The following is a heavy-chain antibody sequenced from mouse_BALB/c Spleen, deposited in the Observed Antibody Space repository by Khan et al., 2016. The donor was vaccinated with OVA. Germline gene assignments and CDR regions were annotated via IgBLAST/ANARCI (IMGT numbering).Heavy chain of an antibody. V-gene: IGHV14-3*02. D-gene: IGHD2-3*01. J-gene: IGHJ1*01. CDR2: IAPANGNS. CDR1: GFTIKDTY. Sequence: VQLQQSGAALVKPGASVDLSCTASGFTIKDTYIHWVKQRPEQGLEWIGRIAPANGNSKYDPKFQGKATITADTSSNTSYLRLSSLTSEDTAVYFWALPSYDPRDFDVWGAGNTVTVSS. CDR3: ALPSYDPRDFDV.